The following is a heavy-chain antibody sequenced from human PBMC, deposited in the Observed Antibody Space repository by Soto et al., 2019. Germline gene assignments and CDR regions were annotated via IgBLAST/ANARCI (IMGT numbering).Heavy chain of an antibody. D-gene: IGHD2-15*01. CDR2: IRGFSPYT. J-gene: IGHJ6*02. CDR1: GFTCRTYT. CDR3: ARDRGYDAHDYYYNAMDV. V-gene: IGHV3-21*01. Sequence: EVQLVESGGGLVKPGGSLRLSCVASGFTCRTYTMNWFRQAPGKGLEGASGIRGFSPYTFYAESVKGRFTISRDNAKNSLYLQMNSLGVEDTAVYYCARDRGYDAHDYYYNAMDVWGQGTTVTVSS.